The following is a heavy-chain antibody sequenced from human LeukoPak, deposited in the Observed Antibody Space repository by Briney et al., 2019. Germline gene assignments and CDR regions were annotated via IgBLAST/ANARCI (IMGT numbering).Heavy chain of an antibody. D-gene: IGHD1-1*01. CDR1: GFTFSSYG. V-gene: IGHV3-30*18. CDR3: AKNGDSDFDY. CDR2: ISYDGSNK. Sequence: GGSLRLSCAAPGFTFSSYGMHWVRQAPGKGLEWVAVISYDGSNKYYADSVKGRFTISRDNSKNTLYLQMNSLRAEDTAVYYCAKNGDSDFDYWGQGTLVTVSS. J-gene: IGHJ4*02.